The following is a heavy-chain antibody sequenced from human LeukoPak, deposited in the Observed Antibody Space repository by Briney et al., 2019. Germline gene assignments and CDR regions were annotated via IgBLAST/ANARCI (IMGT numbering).Heavy chain of an antibody. Sequence: SETLSLTCIVSGGSISSSDYYWGWIRQPPGKGLEWIGSIYYSGIPYQNPSLKSRVTISVDKSKNQFSLGLSSVTAADTAVYYCARGNYDFWSGYNLGYAFDIWGQGTMVTVSS. CDR1: GGSISSSDYY. J-gene: IGHJ3*02. CDR2: IYYSGIP. V-gene: IGHV4-39*07. CDR3: ARGNYDFWSGYNLGYAFDI. D-gene: IGHD3-3*01.